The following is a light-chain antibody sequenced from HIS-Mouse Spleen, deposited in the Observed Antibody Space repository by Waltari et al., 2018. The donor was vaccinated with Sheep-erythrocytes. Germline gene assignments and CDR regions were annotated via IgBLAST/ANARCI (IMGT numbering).Light chain of an antibody. J-gene: IGKJ5*01. CDR3: QQYNSYSSIT. Sequence: DIQMTQSPSTLSASVGDRVTITCRASQSISSWLAWYQQKPGKAPKLLIYKASSLESGVPSRFSGSGSGTEFTLTISSLQPDDFATYYCQQYNSYSSITFGLGTRLEIK. CDR2: KAS. V-gene: IGKV1-5*03. CDR1: QSISSW.